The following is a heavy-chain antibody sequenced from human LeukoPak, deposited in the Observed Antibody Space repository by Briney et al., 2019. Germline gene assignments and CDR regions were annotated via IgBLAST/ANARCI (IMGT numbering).Heavy chain of an antibody. D-gene: IGHD4-17*01. J-gene: IGHJ5*02. Sequence: SQTLSLTCTVSGGSISSGDYYWSWIRQPPGKGLEWIGYIYYSGSTYYNPPLKSRVTISVDTSKNQFSLKLSSVTAADTAVYYCARGGDYGDYDVGLDWFDPWGQGTLVTVSS. CDR2: IYYSGST. CDR1: GGSISSGDYY. CDR3: ARGGDYGDYDVGLDWFDP. V-gene: IGHV4-30-4*01.